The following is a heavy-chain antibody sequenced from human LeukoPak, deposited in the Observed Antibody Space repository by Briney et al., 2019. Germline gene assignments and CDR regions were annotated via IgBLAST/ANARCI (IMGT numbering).Heavy chain of an antibody. V-gene: IGHV3-21*01. CDR2: ISISSSYI. CDR3: GREDTAMAEGAFDI. CDR1: GFTFSSYS. J-gene: IGHJ3*02. Sequence: SGGSLRLYCAASGFTFSSYSMNWVRQAPGKGLEWVSSISISSSYIYYADSVKGRFTISRDNAKKSLYLQMNRLRAEETAVYYCGREDTAMAEGAFDIWGQGTMVTVSS. D-gene: IGHD5-18*01.